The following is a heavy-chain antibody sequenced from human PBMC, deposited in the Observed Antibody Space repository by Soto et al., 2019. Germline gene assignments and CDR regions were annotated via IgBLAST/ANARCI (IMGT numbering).Heavy chain of an antibody. Sequence: GGSLRLSCAASGITVSSNYMNWVRQAPGRGLEWVSVLYGDGRTYYADSVKGRFTISRDNSKNTLYLQMNSLRAEDTGVFYCASCGGGTCVEYFQHWGQGALVTVSS. D-gene: IGHD2-15*01. CDR3: ASCGGGTCVEYFQH. CDR2: LYGDGRT. CDR1: GITVSSNY. J-gene: IGHJ1*01. V-gene: IGHV3-66*01.